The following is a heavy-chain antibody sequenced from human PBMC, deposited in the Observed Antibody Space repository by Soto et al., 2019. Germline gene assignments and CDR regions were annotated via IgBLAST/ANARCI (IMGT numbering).Heavy chain of an antibody. CDR3: ARDGDGYSFDL. CDR1: VFTFSIYA. V-gene: IGHV3-48*03. J-gene: IGHJ4*02. D-gene: IGHD2-21*02. Sequence: GPLRLSCATSVFTFSIYAMNWVRQAPGKGLEWISYISSSGSTVYYADSVQGRFTISRDNTKNSVSLQMKSLRAEDTGTYYCARDGDGYSFDLWGQGTQVTVSS. CDR2: ISSSGSTV.